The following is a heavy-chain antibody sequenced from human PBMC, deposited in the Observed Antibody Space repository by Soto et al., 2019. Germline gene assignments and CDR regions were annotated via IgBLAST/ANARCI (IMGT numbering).Heavy chain of an antibody. CDR3: ARDRLAAAGGGRRWFDR. CDR2: ISSSGST. CDR1: GGSISSYY. Sequence: QVQLQESGPGLVKPSETLSLPCTVSGGSISSYYWSWIRQPPGKGLEWIGYISSSGSTNYNPSLKSRVTISVDTSKNQFSLKLSSVTAADTAVYYCARDRLAAAGGGRRWFDRWGQGTLVTVSS. J-gene: IGHJ5*02. V-gene: IGHV4-59*01. D-gene: IGHD6-13*01.